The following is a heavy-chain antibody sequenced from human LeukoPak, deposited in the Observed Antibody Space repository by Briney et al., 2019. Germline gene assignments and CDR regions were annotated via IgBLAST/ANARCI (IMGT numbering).Heavy chain of an antibody. CDR1: GFSFSIQW. D-gene: IGHD1-26*01. CDR2: IESNGGHK. J-gene: IGHJ4*02. CDR3: ARGPAANSGNYYAGDY. V-gene: IGHV3-7*01. Sequence: GESLTLSCAASGFSFSIQWMSWIRQTPGKGLEYVANIESNGGHKYYVDSVKGRFTISRDNAKNSLYLQMNSLRAEDTAVYYCARGPAANSGNYYAGDYWGQGTLVTVSS.